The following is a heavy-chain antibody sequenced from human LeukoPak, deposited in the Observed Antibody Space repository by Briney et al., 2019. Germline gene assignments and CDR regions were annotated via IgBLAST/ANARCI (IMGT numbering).Heavy chain of an antibody. CDR1: GYAFTGYY. J-gene: IGHJ3*02. D-gene: IGHD1-7*01. CDR3: ARDRTGTTYSFDI. V-gene: IGHV1-2*02. CDR2: INPNSGDT. Sequence: ASVKVSCKAPGYAFTGYYMYWVRQAPGQGLEWMGWINPNSGDTNYAQKFQGRVTMTRDTSISTVYMELTSLGSDDTAVYYCARDRTGTTYSFDIWGQGTMVTVSS.